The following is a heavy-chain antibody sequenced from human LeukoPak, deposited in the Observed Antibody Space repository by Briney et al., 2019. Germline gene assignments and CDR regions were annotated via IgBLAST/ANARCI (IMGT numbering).Heavy chain of an antibody. CDR1: GGSFSGYY. CDR3: ARKSWQWREPGYFDY. Sequence: PSETLSLTCAVYGGSFSGYYWSWIRQPPGKGLEWIGEINHSGSTNYNPSLKSRVTISVDTSKNQSSLKLSSVTAADTAVYYCARKSWQWREPGYFDYWGQGTLVTVSS. J-gene: IGHJ4*02. V-gene: IGHV4-34*01. CDR2: INHSGST. D-gene: IGHD6-19*01.